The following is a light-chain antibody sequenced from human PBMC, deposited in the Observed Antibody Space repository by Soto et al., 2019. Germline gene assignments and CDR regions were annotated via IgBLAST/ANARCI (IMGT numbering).Light chain of an antibody. V-gene: IGKV1-5*01. J-gene: IGKJ1*01. CDR2: DAS. Sequence: DIQMTQSTSTLSASVGDSVTITCRASQSISKWLAWYQRKPGKAPNLLVYDASSLESGVPSRFSGSGSGTEFTLTITSLQPDDFATYYCQQYNSYSPEAFGQGTKVDIK. CDR1: QSISKW. CDR3: QQYNSYSPEA.